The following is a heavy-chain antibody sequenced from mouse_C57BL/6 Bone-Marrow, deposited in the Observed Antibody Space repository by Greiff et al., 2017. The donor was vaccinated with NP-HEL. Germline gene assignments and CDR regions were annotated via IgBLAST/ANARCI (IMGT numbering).Heavy chain of an antibody. Sequence: VQLQQSGAELVRPGASVKLSCKASGYTFTDYYINWVKQRPGQGLEWIARIYPGSGNTYYNEKFKGKATLTAEKSSSTAYMQLSSLTSEDSAVYFCARWATTVVAPYAMDYWGQGTSVTVSS. CDR2: IYPGSGNT. V-gene: IGHV1-76*01. J-gene: IGHJ4*01. CDR1: GYTFTDYY. CDR3: ARWATTVVAPYAMDY. D-gene: IGHD1-1*01.